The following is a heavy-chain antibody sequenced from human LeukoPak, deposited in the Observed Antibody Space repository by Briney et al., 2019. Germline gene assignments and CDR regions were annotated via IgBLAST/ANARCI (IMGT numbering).Heavy chain of an antibody. CDR2: ISSSSSCI. Sequence: GGSLRLSCAASVFTFSSYSMNWVRHAPGEGVEWVSSISSSSSCIYYADSVKGRFTISRDNAKNSLYLQMNSLRAEDTAVYYCARRWELLYAFDIWGQGTMVTVSS. CDR1: VFTFSSYS. V-gene: IGHV3-21*01. CDR3: ARRWELLYAFDI. J-gene: IGHJ3*02. D-gene: IGHD1-26*01.